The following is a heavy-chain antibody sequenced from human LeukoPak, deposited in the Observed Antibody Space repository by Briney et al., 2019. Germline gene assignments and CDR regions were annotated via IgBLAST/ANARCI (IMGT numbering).Heavy chain of an antibody. D-gene: IGHD1-1*01. CDR1: GFTFSRHA. CDR3: ANEVRPNDY. CDR2: IDISGGST. J-gene: IGHJ4*02. V-gene: IGHV3-23*01. Sequence: GGSLRLSCVASGFTFSRHAMCWVRQAPGKGLEWVASIDISGGSTYYEDSVQGRFTISRDNSKNTLYLEMNSLRVEDTALYYCANEVRPNDYWGQGTLVTVSS.